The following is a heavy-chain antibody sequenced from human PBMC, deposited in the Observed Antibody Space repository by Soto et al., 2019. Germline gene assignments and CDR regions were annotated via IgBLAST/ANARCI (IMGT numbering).Heavy chain of an antibody. CDR2: ISDYNGNT. Sequence: ASVKVSCKASGYTFTSYGISWVRQAPGQGLEGMGWISDYNGNTNYAQKLQGRVTMTTDTSTSTAYMELRSLRYDDTALYYCARDGYSSSSFAFDIWGQGTMVTVSS. CDR1: GYTFTSYG. J-gene: IGHJ3*02. V-gene: IGHV1-18*01. CDR3: ARDGYSSSSFAFDI. D-gene: IGHD6-6*01.